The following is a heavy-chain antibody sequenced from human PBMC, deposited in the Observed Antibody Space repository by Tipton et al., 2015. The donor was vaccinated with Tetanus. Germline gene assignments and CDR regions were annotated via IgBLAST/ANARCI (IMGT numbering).Heavy chain of an antibody. V-gene: IGHV3-7*01. CDR2: IKRDGSEK. CDR1: GFPFMTYW. D-gene: IGHD4/OR15-4a*01. J-gene: IGHJ4*02. Sequence: SLRLSCAASGFPFMTYWMAWVRQAPGKGLEWVANIKRDGSEKHYVDSVKGRFTISRDNAGNSLYLQMNSLRVEDTAVYYCVREIWWTSWVAFDHWGQGTLVPVSS. CDR3: VREIWWTSWVAFDH.